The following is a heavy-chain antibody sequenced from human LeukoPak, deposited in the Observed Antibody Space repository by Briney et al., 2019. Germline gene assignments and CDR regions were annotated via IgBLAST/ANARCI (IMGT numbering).Heavy chain of an antibody. V-gene: IGHV3-30*03. J-gene: IGHJ3*02. CDR2: ISYDGTNK. CDR1: GFTFSSYW. CDR3: ASQTGATAFEI. Sequence: GGSLRLSCAASGFTFSSYWMSWVRQAPGKGLEWVAVISYDGTNKYYGDSVKGRFTISRDSSKRTLYLQMNSLRAEDTAVYYCASQTGATAFEIWGQGTMVTVSS. D-gene: IGHD1-7*01.